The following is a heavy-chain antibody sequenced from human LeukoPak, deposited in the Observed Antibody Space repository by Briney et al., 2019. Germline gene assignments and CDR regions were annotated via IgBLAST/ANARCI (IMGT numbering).Heavy chain of an antibody. V-gene: IGHV3-7*03. Sequence: GGSLILFCAVSGFTSSSYWMSWVRQAPGKGLEWVANIKQDGSEKYYVDSVKGRFTISRDNAKNSLYLQMNSLRAEDTAVYYCARAPYCIGGSCRFDYWGQGTLVTVSS. CDR3: ARAPYCIGGSCRFDY. CDR2: IKQDGSEK. J-gene: IGHJ4*02. D-gene: IGHD2-15*01. CDR1: GFTSSSYW.